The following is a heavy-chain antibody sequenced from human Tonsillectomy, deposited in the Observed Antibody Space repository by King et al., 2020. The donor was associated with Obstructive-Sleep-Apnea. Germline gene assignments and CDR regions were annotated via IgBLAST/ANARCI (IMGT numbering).Heavy chain of an antibody. Sequence: VQLVESGGGVVQPGRSLRLSCAASGFTFSSYAMHWVRQAPGKGLEWVAVISYDGSNQYYAESVKGRFTVSRDNSKNTLYLQMNSLRAEDTAMYYCAGGYYPDYWGQGILVTVSS. CDR2: ISYDGSNQ. D-gene: IGHD2/OR15-2a*01. J-gene: IGHJ4*02. CDR3: AGGYYPDY. V-gene: IGHV3-30*04. CDR1: GFTFSSYA.